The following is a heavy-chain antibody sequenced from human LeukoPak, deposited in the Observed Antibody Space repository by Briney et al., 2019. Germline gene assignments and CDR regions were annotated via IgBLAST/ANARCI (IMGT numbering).Heavy chain of an antibody. V-gene: IGHV4-39*01. CDR3: ARLIAAGSNWYFDL. Sequence: SETLSLACAVSGASISSYYWGWIRQPPGKGLEWIGSIYYSGSTYYNPSLKSRVTMSADTSKNQFSLKLSSVTSADTAVYYCARLIAAGSNWYFDLWGRGTLVTVSS. CDR2: IYYSGST. J-gene: IGHJ2*01. CDR1: GASISSYY. D-gene: IGHD6-13*01.